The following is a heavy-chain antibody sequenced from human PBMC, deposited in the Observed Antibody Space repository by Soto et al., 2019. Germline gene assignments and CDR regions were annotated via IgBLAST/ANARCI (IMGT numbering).Heavy chain of an antibody. Sequence: SVKVSCKASGGTFSSYAISWVRQAPGQGLEWMGGIIPIFGTANYAQKFQGRVTITADKSTSTAYMELSSLRSEDTAVYYCAREFSGGDYYYYGMDVWGQGTTVTVSS. CDR2: IIPIFGTA. V-gene: IGHV1-69*06. J-gene: IGHJ6*02. CDR1: GGTFSSYA. D-gene: IGHD3-10*01. CDR3: AREFSGGDYYYYGMDV.